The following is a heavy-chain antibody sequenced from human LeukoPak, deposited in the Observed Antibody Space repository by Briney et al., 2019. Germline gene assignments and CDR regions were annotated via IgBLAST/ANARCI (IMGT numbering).Heavy chain of an antibody. CDR3: ARGLRFLTNWFDP. CDR2: INHSGST. J-gene: IGHJ5*02. Sequence: SETLSLTCAVYGGSFSGYYWSWIRQPPGKGLEWIGEINHSGSTNYNPSLKSRVTISVDTSKNQFSLKLSSVTAADTAVYYCARGLRFLTNWFDPWGQGILVTVSS. D-gene: IGHD3-3*01. V-gene: IGHV4-34*01. CDR1: GGSFSGYY.